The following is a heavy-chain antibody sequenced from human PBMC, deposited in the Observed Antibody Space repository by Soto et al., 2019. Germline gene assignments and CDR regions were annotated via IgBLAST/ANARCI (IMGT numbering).Heavy chain of an antibody. D-gene: IGHD2-15*01. V-gene: IGHV1-69*12. CDR3: ARVVTVVKSFHYWYFDL. CDR1: GGTFSSYA. Sequence: QVQLVQSGAEVKKPGSSVKVSCKASGGTFSSYAISWVRQAPGQGLEWMGGIIPIFGTANYAQKFQGRVTMTADESTRTAYMELRSLRSEDTAVYYCARVVTVVKSFHYWYFDLWGRGTLVTVSS. CDR2: IIPIFGTA. J-gene: IGHJ2*01.